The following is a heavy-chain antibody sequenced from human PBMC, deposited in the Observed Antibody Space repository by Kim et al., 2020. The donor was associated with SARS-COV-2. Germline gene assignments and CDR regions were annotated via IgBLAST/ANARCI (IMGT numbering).Heavy chain of an antibody. Sequence: YYADSGKGRFTISRENAKNSLYLQMNSLRAEDTAVYYCARPGYSGYGFDYWGQGTLVTVSS. CDR3: ARPGYSGYGFDY. J-gene: IGHJ4*02. V-gene: IGHV3-48*01. D-gene: IGHD5-12*01.